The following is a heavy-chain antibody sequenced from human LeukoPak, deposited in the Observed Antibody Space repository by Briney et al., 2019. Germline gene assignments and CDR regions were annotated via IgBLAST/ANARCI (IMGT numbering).Heavy chain of an antibody. D-gene: IGHD2-15*01. CDR3: ARTAGYCSGGTCVDS. V-gene: IGHV4-39*01. J-gene: IGHJ4*02. CDR1: GGSIGSSRYY. Sequence: KPSETLSLTCSVPGGSIGSSRYYSGWSRQPPGKGLEWIGSIYYSGSTYYNPSLKSRLTIAADTSKNQFSLRLSSVTAADTAVYYCARTAGYCSGGTCVDSWGQGTLITVSS. CDR2: IYYSGST.